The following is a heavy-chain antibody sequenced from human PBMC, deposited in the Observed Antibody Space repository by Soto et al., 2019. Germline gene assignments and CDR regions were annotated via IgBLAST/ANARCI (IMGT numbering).Heavy chain of an antibody. CDR2: SAPEQGEP. J-gene: IGHJ4*02. D-gene: IGHD1-26*01. CDR3: AADRKIVGTIGAFDF. V-gene: IGHV1-24*01. CDR1: ENTLTELT. Sequence: QVQLVQSGAEVRKPGASVRVSCEVPENTLTELTIDWLRQAPGKGLEWMGHSAPEQGEPVYPQKFQGRVSMTEDPSTDTAYMELTSLRFEDTAVYFCAADRKIVGTIGAFDFWGQGTLVTVSS.